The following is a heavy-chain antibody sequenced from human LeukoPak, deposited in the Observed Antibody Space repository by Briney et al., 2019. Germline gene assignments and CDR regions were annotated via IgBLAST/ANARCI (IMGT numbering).Heavy chain of an antibody. D-gene: IGHD2-2*01. V-gene: IGHV1-46*01. Sequence: ASVKVSCKASGYTFTSYYMHWVRQAPGQGLEWMGIINPSGGSTSYAQKFQGRVTMTRDTSIITAYMELSRLRSDDTAVYYCALGCSDTSCYRWATNVWGQGTTVTVSS. J-gene: IGHJ6*02. CDR2: INPSGGST. CDR3: ALGCSDTSCYRWATNV. CDR1: GYTFTSYY.